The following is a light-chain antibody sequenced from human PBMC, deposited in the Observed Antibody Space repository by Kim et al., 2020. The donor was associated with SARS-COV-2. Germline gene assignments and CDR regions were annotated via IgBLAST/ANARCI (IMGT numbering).Light chain of an antibody. CDR2: SKN. Sequence: QSVLTQPSSASVTPGQRVTISCSGSSSNIGSNTVNWYQQLPGTAPKLLIYSKNQRPSGVPDRFSGSKSGTSASLAISGLQSEDEADYYCAAWDDSLNGCVFGGGTQQTVL. CDR3: AAWDDSLNGCV. J-gene: IGLJ3*02. V-gene: IGLV1-44*01. CDR1: SSNIGSNT.